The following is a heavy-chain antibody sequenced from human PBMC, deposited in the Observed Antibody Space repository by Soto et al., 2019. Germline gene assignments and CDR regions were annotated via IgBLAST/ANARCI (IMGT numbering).Heavy chain of an antibody. J-gene: IGHJ6*02. CDR2: INHSGST. CDR1: GGSFSGYY. Sequence: PSATLSLTCAVYGGSFSGYYWSWIRQPPGKGLEWIGEINHSGSTNYNPSLKSRVTISVDTSKNQFSLKLSSVTAADTAVYYCAVSGVYSSGWSPNYYYYGMDVWGQGTTVTVSS. D-gene: IGHD6-19*01. CDR3: AVSGVYSSGWSPNYYYYGMDV. V-gene: IGHV4-34*01.